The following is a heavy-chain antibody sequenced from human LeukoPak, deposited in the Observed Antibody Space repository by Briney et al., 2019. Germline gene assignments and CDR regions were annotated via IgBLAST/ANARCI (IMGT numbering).Heavy chain of an antibody. CDR3: ARDPYSGAYFEGYYHYYMDV. D-gene: IGHD3-9*01. V-gene: IGHV3-21*01. CDR1: GFTFSSYW. J-gene: IGHJ6*03. Sequence: GGSLRLSCAASGFTFSSYWMSWVRQAPGKGLEWISSITSTSSYKFYADSVKGRFTISRDNAKNSLYLQMNSLRVEDTAVYYCARDPYSGAYFEGYYHYYMDVWGKGTTVTVSS. CDR2: ITSTSSYK.